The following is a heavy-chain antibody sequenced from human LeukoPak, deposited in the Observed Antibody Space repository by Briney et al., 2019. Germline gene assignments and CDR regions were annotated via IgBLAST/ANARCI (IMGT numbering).Heavy chain of an antibody. CDR2: ISHSGGTI. V-gene: IGHV3-48*03. J-gene: IGHJ6*02. Sequence: GGSLRLSCAASGFIFSSYEMNWVRQAPGKGLEWVSYISHSGGTIYADSVKGRFTVSRDNTKNSLYLQKNSLRAEDTAVYYCARGFGVDVWGQGTTVTVSS. CDR1: GFIFSSYE. CDR3: ARGFGVDV.